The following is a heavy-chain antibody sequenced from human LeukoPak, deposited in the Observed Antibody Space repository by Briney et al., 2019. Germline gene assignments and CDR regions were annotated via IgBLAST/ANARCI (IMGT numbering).Heavy chain of an antibody. CDR3: ARVAYCSSSTCRNYFDY. J-gene: IGHJ4*02. Sequence: GGFLRLSCAASGFPLSGYSMNWVRQAPGKGLEWVSSISSTTNYIYYPDSVKGRFTISRDNAKNSLYLQMNSLRAEDTAVYYCARVAYCSSSTCRNYFDYWGQGTLVTVSS. CDR1: GFPLSGYS. CDR2: ISSTTNYI. V-gene: IGHV3-21*01. D-gene: IGHD2-2*01.